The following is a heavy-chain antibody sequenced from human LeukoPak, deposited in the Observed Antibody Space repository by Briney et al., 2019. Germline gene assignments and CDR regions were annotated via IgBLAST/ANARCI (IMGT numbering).Heavy chain of an antibody. D-gene: IGHD3-16*02. CDR3: AKVTGYDYVWGRYRNPDY. V-gene: IGHV3-30*02. CDR2: IRYDGSNK. J-gene: IGHJ4*02. CDR1: GFTFSSYG. Sequence: PGGSLRLSCAASGFTFSSYGMHWVRQAPGKGLEWVAFIRYDGSNKYYADSVKGRFTISRDNSKNTLYLQMNSLRAEDTAVYYCAKVTGYDYVWGRYRNPDYWGQGTLVTVSS.